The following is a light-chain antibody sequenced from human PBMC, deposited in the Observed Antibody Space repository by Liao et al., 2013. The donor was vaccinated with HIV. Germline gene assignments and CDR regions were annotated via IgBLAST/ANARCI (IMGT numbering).Light chain of an antibody. CDR3: QVWDTTTDHLYV. CDR2: YDT. V-gene: IGLV3-21*01. CDR1: ALPKQY. Sequence: SYELTQPPSVSVSPGQTARITCSGDALPKQYAYWYQQKPGQAPVLVISYDTERPSGVPERMSGSKSGNTATLTISRVDAGDEADYYCQVWDTTTDHLYVFGSGTKVTVL. J-gene: IGLJ1*01.